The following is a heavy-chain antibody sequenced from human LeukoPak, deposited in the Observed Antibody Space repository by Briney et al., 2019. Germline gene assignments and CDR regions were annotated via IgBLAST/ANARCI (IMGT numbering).Heavy chain of an antibody. CDR3: ARHRFRLWDAFDI. CDR1: GGSISSSSYY. Sequence: SETLSLTCTVSGGSISSSSYYWGWIRRPPGKGLEWIGSIYYSGSTYYNPSLKSRVTISVDTSKNQFSLKLSSVTAADTAVYYCARHRFRLWDAFDIWGQGTMLTVSS. J-gene: IGHJ3*02. D-gene: IGHD3-16*01. V-gene: IGHV4-39*01. CDR2: IYYSGST.